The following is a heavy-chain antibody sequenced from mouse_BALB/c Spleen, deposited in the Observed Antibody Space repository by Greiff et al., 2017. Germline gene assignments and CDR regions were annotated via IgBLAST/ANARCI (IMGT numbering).Heavy chain of an antibody. CDR3: ARDRYGVAMDY. J-gene: IGHJ4*01. CDR2: IWAGGST. D-gene: IGHD1-1*01. Sequence: VKLEESGPGLVAPSQSLSITCTVSGFSLTSYGVHWVRQPPGKGLEWLGVIWAGGSTNYNSALMSRLSISKDNSKSQVFLKMNSLQTDDTAMYYCARDRYGVAMDYWGQGTSVTVSS. CDR1: GFSLTSYG. V-gene: IGHV2-9*02.